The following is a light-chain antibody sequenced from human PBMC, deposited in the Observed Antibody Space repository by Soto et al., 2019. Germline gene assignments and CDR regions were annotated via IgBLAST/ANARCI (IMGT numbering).Light chain of an antibody. J-gene: IGKJ5*01. Sequence: EIVLTQSPATLSLSPGEGAALSCRTSQSVSSYLAWYQQKPGQAPRLLIYDASSRATGIPGRFSGSGSGTDFTLTISSLEAEDFAVYYCQQRSDWPITFGQGTRLEIK. CDR2: DAS. V-gene: IGKV3-11*01. CDR1: QSVSSY. CDR3: QQRSDWPIT.